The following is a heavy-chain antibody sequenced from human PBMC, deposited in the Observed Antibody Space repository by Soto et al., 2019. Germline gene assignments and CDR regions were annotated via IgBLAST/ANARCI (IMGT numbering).Heavy chain of an antibody. V-gene: IGHV2-5*02. CDR2: IFWDDDK. Sequence: QITFKESGPTLVKPKQTLALTCTFSGFSVTSDGVGVGWIRQPPGKALEWLAVIFWDDDKRYSPSLESRLSIARDTSKDQVFLTMTNMKSVDTATYYCALLNDGDYTFWGQGTRVTVSS. D-gene: IGHD4-17*01. CDR3: ALLNDGDYTF. CDR1: GFSVTSDGVG. J-gene: IGHJ4*02.